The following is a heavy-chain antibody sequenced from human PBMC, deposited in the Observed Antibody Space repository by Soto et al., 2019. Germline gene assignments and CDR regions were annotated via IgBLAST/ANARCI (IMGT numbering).Heavy chain of an antibody. CDR1: GDSINNDNW. J-gene: IGHJ4*02. V-gene: IGHV4-4*02. D-gene: IGHD5-18*01. Sequence: QVQLQESGPGLVKPSGTLSLTCAVSGDSINNDNWWSWVRQPPGKGLEWIGEIYHRGGTNYNPSLKRRVTISVDKSQTHSSATLTSVSPADTAVYYCAKTGGYISAYLDSGGRGTVVTASS. CDR2: IYHRGGT. CDR3: AKTGGYISAYLDS.